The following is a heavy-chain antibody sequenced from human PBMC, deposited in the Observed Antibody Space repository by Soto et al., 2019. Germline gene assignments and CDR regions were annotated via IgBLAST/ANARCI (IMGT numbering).Heavy chain of an antibody. Sequence: QVQLQESGPGLVKPSQTLSLTCTVSGGSISSNAYYWSWIRPHPGKGLGGIGFVYYSGTTYYNPSLRSRVTISVDTSKNQFSLNLSSVTAADTAVYYCARVIYAGPNDYWGQGTLVTVSS. V-gene: IGHV4-31*03. J-gene: IGHJ4*02. CDR2: VYYSGTT. D-gene: IGHD5-12*01. CDR1: GGSISSNAYY. CDR3: ARVIYAGPNDY.